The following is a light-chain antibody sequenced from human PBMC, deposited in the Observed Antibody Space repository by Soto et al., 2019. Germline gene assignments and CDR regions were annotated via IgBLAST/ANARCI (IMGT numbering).Light chain of an antibody. Sequence: QSALTQPHSASGSHGQSVTISCTGTGSDIGNYNYVSWYQHHPGKAPKLIIYEVTERPSGVPDRFSGSKSGNTASLTVSGLQAEDEADYYCSSYGGRNNIVFGTGTKVTVL. CDR3: SSYGGRNNIV. J-gene: IGLJ1*01. CDR2: EVT. CDR1: GSDIGNYNY. V-gene: IGLV2-8*01.